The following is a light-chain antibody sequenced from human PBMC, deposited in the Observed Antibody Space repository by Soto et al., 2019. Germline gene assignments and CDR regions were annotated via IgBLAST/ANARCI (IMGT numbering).Light chain of an antibody. J-gene: IGLJ2*01. CDR2: EVS. V-gene: IGLV2-14*01. CDR3: SSYTRSILL. Sequence: QSVLTQPASVSGSPGQSITISCTGTSSGVGGYNYVSWYQQHPGKAPKLMIYEVSNRPSGVSNRFSGSKSGNTASLAISGRQAEDEADYYCSSYTRSILLFGGVTKLTVL. CDR1: SSGVGGYNY.